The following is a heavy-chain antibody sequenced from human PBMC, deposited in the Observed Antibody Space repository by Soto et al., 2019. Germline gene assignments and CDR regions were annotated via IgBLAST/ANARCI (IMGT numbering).Heavy chain of an antibody. D-gene: IGHD2-2*01. Sequence: GGSLRLSFAAPGFTFSSYSMSWVRQAPGKGLEWVSAISGSGGSTYYADSVKGRFTISRDNSKNTLYLQMNSLRAEDTAVYYCASPRPYCSSTSCSAFDIWGQGTMVTVSS. CDR3: ASPRPYCSSTSCSAFDI. CDR2: ISGSGGST. CDR1: GFTFSSYS. J-gene: IGHJ3*02. V-gene: IGHV3-23*01.